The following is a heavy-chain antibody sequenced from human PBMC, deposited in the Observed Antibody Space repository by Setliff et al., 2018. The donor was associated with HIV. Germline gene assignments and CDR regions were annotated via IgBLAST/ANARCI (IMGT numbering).Heavy chain of an antibody. CDR2: ISGSGGST. D-gene: IGHD3-22*01. CDR1: GFTFEDYG. CDR3: ARASYYYDSSGWVDY. J-gene: IGHJ4*02. V-gene: IGHV3-23*01. Sequence: PGGSLRLSCAVSGFTFEDYGMSWVRQAPGKGLEWVSAISGSGGSTYYADSVKGRFTISRDNAKNSLYLQMNSLRAEDTAVYYCARASYYYDSSGWVDYWGQGTLVTVSS.